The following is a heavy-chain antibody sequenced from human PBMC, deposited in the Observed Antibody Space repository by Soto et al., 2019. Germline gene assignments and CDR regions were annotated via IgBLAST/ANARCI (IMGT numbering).Heavy chain of an antibody. CDR2: IYPGDSET. Sequence: PGEALKISCLVSGNTFTHFWVRWVRQLPWKGLEGMGIIYPGDSETRYSPSFQGQVTISADTSVSTAYLQWTRLKASDTAIYFCVRPEPWANGMDFWGQGTTVTVSS. J-gene: IGHJ6*02. CDR1: GNTFTHFW. CDR3: VRPEPWANGMDF. V-gene: IGHV5-51*01. D-gene: IGHD7-27*01.